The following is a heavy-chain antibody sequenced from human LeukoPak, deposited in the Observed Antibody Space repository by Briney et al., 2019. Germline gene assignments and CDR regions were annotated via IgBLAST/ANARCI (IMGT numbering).Heavy chain of an antibody. D-gene: IGHD6-19*01. Sequence: SGPTLVKPTQTLTLTCTYSGFSISTSGVGVGWIRQPPGKALEWLALIYWDDDKRYSPSLKSRLTITKDTSKNQVVLTMTNMDPVDTATYYCAHSPGLLKQWLVLRYFDYWGQGTLVTASS. V-gene: IGHV2-5*02. CDR3: AHSPGLLKQWLVLRYFDY. CDR1: GFSISTSGVG. CDR2: IYWDDDK. J-gene: IGHJ4*02.